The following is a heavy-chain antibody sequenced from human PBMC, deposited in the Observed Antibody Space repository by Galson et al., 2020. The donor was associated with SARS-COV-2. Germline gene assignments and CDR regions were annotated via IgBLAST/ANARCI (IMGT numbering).Heavy chain of an antibody. Sequence: SETLSLTCTVSGGSISSYYWSWIRQPPGKGLEWIGYIYYSGSTNYNPSLKSRVTISVDTSKNQFSLKLSSVTAADTAVYYCARHGAAGYQLLAEYFQHWGQGTLVTVSS. CDR3: ARHGAAGYQLLAEYFQH. V-gene: IGHV4-59*08. CDR1: GGSISSYY. J-gene: IGHJ1*01. D-gene: IGHD2-2*01. CDR2: IYYSGST.